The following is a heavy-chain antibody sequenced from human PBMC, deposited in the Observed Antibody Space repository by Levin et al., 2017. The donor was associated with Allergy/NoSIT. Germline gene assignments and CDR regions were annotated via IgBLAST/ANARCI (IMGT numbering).Heavy chain of an antibody. Sequence: GESLKISCKASGYTFTSYYMHWVRQAPGQGLEWMGIINPSGGSTSYAQKFQGRVTMTRDTSTSTVYMELSSLRSEDTAVYYCARDTPLTIFGVVTYSALFDYWGQGTLVTVSS. D-gene: IGHD3-3*01. V-gene: IGHV1-46*01. J-gene: IGHJ4*02. CDR3: ARDTPLTIFGVVTYSALFDY. CDR2: INPSGGST. CDR1: GYTFTSYY.